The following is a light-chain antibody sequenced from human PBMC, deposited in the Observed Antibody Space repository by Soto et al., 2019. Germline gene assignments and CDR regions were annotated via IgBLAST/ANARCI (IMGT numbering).Light chain of an antibody. CDR2: AAS. V-gene: IGKV1-39*01. Sequence: DIQMTQSPSSLSASVGDSVTITCRASQDISDFLNWYKQKQGKAPELLIYAASNLATGVPSRFRGSGSGTDFTLTFSNLHPEDYAIYYCQQSSSAPLTFGHGTRLDMK. CDR3: QQSSSAPLT. J-gene: IGKJ5*01. CDR1: QDISDF.